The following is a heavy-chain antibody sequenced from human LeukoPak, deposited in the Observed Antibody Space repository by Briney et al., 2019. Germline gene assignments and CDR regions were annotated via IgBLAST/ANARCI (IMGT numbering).Heavy chain of an antibody. Sequence: ASVKVSCKASGGAFSSYAISWVRQAPGQGLEWMGGIIPIFGTANYAQKFQGRVTITADESTSTAYMELSSLRSEDTAVYYCARDRGIAARPREYYYYYGMDVWGQGTTVTVSS. D-gene: IGHD6-6*01. J-gene: IGHJ6*02. CDR3: ARDRGIAARPREYYYYYGMDV. CDR1: GGAFSSYA. CDR2: IIPIFGTA. V-gene: IGHV1-69*01.